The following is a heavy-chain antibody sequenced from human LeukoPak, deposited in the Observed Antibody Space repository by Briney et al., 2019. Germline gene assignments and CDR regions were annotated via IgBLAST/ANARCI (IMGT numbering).Heavy chain of an antibody. D-gene: IGHD6-6*01. CDR2: IYYSGST. CDR3: ARGPSIAARLSYYYYMDV. J-gene: IGHJ6*03. CDR1: GGSISSSSYY. V-gene: IGHV4-39*07. Sequence: SETLSLTCTVSGGSISSSSYYWGWIRQPPGEGLEWIGSIYYSGSTNYNPSLKSRVTISVDTSKNQFSLKLSSVTAADTAVYYCARGPSIAARLSYYYYMDVWGKGTTVTVSS.